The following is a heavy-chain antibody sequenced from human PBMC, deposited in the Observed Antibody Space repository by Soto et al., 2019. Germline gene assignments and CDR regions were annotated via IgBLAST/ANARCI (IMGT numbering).Heavy chain of an antibody. CDR3: ARMGYDFWSGYYTSFDY. V-gene: IGHV1-69*13. D-gene: IGHD3-3*01. CDR1: GGTFSSYA. CDR2: IIPIFGTA. J-gene: IGHJ4*02. Sequence: SVKVSCKASGGTFSSYAISWVRQAPGQGLEWMGGIIPIFGTANYAQKFQGRVTITADESTSTAYMELRSLRSDDTAVYYCARMGYDFWSGYYTSFDYWGQGTLVTVSS.